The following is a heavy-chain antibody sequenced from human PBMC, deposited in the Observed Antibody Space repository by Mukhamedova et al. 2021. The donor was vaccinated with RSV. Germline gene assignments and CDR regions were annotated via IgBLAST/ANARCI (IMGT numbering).Heavy chain of an antibody. J-gene: IGHJ2*01. CDR3: ASDNYYVLGYFDL. V-gene: IGHV4-59*01. Sequence: SLKSRVTISVDTSKNQFSLKLSSVTAADTAVYYCASDNYYVLGYFDLWGRGTLVTVSS. D-gene: IGHD3-16*01.